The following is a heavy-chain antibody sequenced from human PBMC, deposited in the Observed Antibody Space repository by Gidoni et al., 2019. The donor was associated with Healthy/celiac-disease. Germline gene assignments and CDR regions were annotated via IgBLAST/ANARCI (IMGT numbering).Heavy chain of an antibody. CDR2: ISGSGGST. V-gene: IGHV3-23*01. CDR3: AKGGVVVIKDFDY. Sequence: EVQRLESGGGLVQPGGSLRLSCAASGFTFSSYATSWVRQAPGKGLEWVSAISGSGGSTYYADSVKGRFTISRDNSKNTLYLQMNSLRAEDTAVYYCAKGGVVVIKDFDYWGQGTLVTVSS. J-gene: IGHJ4*02. D-gene: IGHD3-22*01. CDR1: GFTFSSYA.